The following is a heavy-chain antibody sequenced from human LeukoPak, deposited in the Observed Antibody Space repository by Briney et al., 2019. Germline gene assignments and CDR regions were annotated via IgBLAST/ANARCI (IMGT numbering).Heavy chain of an antibody. CDR1: GGTFSSYA. J-gene: IGHJ4*02. CDR2: IIPIFGTA. CDR3: ASQNRAVAGMNPFDY. D-gene: IGHD6-19*01. V-gene: IGHV1-69*13. Sequence: GASVKVSCKASGGTFSSYAISWVRQAPGQGLEWMGGIIPIFGTANYAQKFQGRVTITADESTSTAYMELSSLRSVDTAVYYCASQNRAVAGMNPFDYWGQGTLVTVSS.